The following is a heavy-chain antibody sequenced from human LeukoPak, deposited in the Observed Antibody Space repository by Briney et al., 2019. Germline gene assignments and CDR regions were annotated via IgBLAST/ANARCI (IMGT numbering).Heavy chain of an antibody. V-gene: IGHV4-4*07. CDR3: ARAGVVVPAAGATIYYYYYMDV. Sequence: SETLSLTCTVSGGSISSYYWSWIRQPAGKGLEWIGRIYTSGSTNYNPSLKSRVTMSVDTSKNQFSLKLSSVTAADTAVYYCARAGVVVPAAGATIYYYYYMDVWGKGTTVTVSS. D-gene: IGHD2-2*01. CDR1: GGSISSYY. CDR2: IYTSGST. J-gene: IGHJ6*03.